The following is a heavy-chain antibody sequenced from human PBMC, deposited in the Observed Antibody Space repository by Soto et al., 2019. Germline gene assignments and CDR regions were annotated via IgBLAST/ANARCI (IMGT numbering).Heavy chain of an antibody. J-gene: IGHJ3*02. D-gene: IGHD6-6*01. V-gene: IGHV3-23*01. CDR2: ISGSGGST. CDR1: GFTFSSYA. Sequence: GGSLRLSCAASGFTFSSYAMSWVHQAPGKGLEWVSAISGSGGSTYYADSVKGRFTISRDNSKNTLYLQMNSLRAEDTAVYYCARGGSYQLAHDAFDIWGQGTMVTVSS. CDR3: ARGGSYQLAHDAFDI.